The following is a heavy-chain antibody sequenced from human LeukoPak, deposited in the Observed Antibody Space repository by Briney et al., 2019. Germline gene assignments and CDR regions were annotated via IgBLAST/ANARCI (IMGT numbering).Heavy chain of an antibody. CDR3: ARDYADYVGYFFFDY. CDR1: GFTFNNYA. Sequence: GGSLRLSCAASGFTFNNYAMNWVRQAPGKGLEWGSSISGGGETTYYADSAKGLFTISRDNSQNTLCLQMNSLRAEDTAVYYCARDYADYVGYFFFDYWGQGTLVTVSS. D-gene: IGHD4-17*01. J-gene: IGHJ4*02. CDR2: ISGGGETT. V-gene: IGHV3-23*01.